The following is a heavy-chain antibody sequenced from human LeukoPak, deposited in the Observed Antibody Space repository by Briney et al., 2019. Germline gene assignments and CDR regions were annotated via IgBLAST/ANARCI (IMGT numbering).Heavy chain of an antibody. J-gene: IGHJ4*02. CDR1: GFTFSSYW. D-gene: IGHD6-19*01. CDR2: IKQDGSEK. V-gene: IGHV3-7*03. Sequence: PGGSLRLSCAASGFTFSSYWMSWVRQAPGKGLEWVANIKQDGSEKYYVDSVRGRFTISRDNAKNSLYLQMNSLRAEDTAVYYCARDRYSSGWVFGPFDYWGQGTLVTVSS. CDR3: ARDRYSSGWVFGPFDY.